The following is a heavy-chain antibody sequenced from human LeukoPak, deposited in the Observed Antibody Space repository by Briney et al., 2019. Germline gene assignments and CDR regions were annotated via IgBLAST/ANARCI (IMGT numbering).Heavy chain of an antibody. J-gene: IGHJ4*02. CDR3: ARGDTAMVMFDY. V-gene: IGHV4-34*01. D-gene: IGHD5-18*01. CDR1: GGSFSGYY. CDR2: INHSGST. Sequence: SETLSLTCAVYGGSFSGYYWSWIRQPPGKGLEWIGEINHSGSTNYNPSLKSRVTISVDTSKNQFSLELSSVTAADTAVYYCARGDTAMVMFDYWGQGTLVTVSS.